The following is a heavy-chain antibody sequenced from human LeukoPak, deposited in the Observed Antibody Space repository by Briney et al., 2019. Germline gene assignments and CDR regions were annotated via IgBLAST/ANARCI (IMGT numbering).Heavy chain of an antibody. V-gene: IGHV4-38-2*02. CDR1: GYSISSGYY. J-gene: IGHJ4*02. CDR2: IYHSGST. Sequence: PSETLSLTCTVSGYSISSGYYWGWIRQPPGKGLEWIGSIYHSGSTYYNPSLKSRVTISVDTSKNQFSLKLSSVTAADTAVYCCARVHDYSNYGVDYWGQGTLVTVSS. D-gene: IGHD4-11*01. CDR3: ARVHDYSNYGVDY.